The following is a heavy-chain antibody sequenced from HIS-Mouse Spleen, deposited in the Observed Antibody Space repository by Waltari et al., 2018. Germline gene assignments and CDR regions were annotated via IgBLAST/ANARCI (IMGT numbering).Heavy chain of an antibody. D-gene: IGHD6-13*01. CDR3: AREIPYSSSWYDWYFDL. Sequence: QLQLQESGPGLVKPSETLSLTCTVSGGSISSSSYSSCWIRQPPGKGLEWIGSIYYSGSTYYNPSLKSRVTISVDTSKNQFSLKLSSVTAADTAVYYCAREIPYSSSWYDWYFDLWGRGTLVTVSS. CDR2: IYYSGST. J-gene: IGHJ2*01. V-gene: IGHV4-39*07. CDR1: GGSISSSSYS.